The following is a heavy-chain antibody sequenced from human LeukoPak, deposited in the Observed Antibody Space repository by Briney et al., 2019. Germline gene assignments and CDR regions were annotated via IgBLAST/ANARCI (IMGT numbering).Heavy chain of an antibody. V-gene: IGHV4-30-4*08. J-gene: IGHJ4*02. Sequence: LSLTCTVSGGSISSYYWSWIRQPPGKGLEWIGYIYYSGSTYYNPSLKSRVTISVDTSKNQFSLKLSSVTAADTAVYYCARDGAPYYYDSSGYWGQGTLVTVSS. CDR2: IYYSGST. CDR3: ARDGAPYYYDSSGY. D-gene: IGHD3-22*01. CDR1: GGSISSYY.